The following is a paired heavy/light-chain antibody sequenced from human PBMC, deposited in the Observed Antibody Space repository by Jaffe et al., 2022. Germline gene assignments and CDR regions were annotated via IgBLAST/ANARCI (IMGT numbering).Light chain of an antibody. CDR2: KIS. CDR3: MQTIQFPIT. CDR1: QSLVHSGGDTY. Sequence: DIVMTQTPLSSPVTLGQPASISCRSSQSLVHSGGDTYLSWLQQRPGQPPRLLIYKISNRFSGVPDRFSGSGAGTDFTLKISRVEAEDVGVYYCMQTIQFPITFGQGTRLEIK. V-gene: IGKV2-24*01. J-gene: IGKJ5*01.
Heavy chain of an antibody. Sequence: VQLLESGGGLVQPGGSLRLSCAASGFTFSAYAMNWVRQAPGKGLEWVSGISDSGGRTDYADSVKGRFTVSRDNPRGTLYLQMNSLRAEDTAIYYCAKYCSGPYCQDRFFDCWGQGTLVTVSP. CDR2: ISDSGGRT. D-gene: IGHD2-15*01. J-gene: IGHJ4*02. V-gene: IGHV3-23*01. CDR3: AKYCSGPYCQDRFFDC. CDR1: GFTFSAYA.